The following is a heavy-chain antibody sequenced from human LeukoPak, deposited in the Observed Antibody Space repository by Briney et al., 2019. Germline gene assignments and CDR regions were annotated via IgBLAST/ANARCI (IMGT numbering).Heavy chain of an antibody. V-gene: IGHV1-18*01. J-gene: IGHJ4*02. Sequence: EASVKVSCKASGYTFTSYGISWVRQAPGQGLEWMGWISAYSGNTNYAQKLQGRVTMTTDTSTSTAYMELRILRSDDTAVYYCARGSSSWVHFDYWGQGTLVTVSS. CDR2: ISAYSGNT. D-gene: IGHD6-13*01. CDR3: ARGSSSWVHFDY. CDR1: GYTFTSYG.